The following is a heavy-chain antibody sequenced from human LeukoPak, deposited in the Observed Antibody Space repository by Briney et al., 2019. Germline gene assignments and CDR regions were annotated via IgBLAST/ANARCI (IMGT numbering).Heavy chain of an antibody. D-gene: IGHD1-26*01. Sequence: GGSLRLSCAASGFTFSSYAMSWVRQAPGKGLEWVSGISGSGDRTYYADFVKGRLTISRDNSKNTLYLQVNNLRAEDTAVYYCARDRSDYSSRYVGSHWGQGSLVTVSS. CDR1: GFTFSSYA. J-gene: IGHJ4*02. CDR3: ARDRSDYSSRYVGSH. V-gene: IGHV3-23*01. CDR2: ISGSGDRT.